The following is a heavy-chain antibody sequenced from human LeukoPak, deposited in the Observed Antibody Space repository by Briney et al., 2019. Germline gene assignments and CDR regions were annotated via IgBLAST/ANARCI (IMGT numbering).Heavy chain of an antibody. Sequence: GGSLRHSCAASGFHFDNYDMHWVRQSTGKRPEVVAQFLVAGDTAYADSVRGRCTISRGNGKRSVYPQMNIRRGGDTAIYYCVRDRFGERTFEIWGQGTTVTVSS. D-gene: IGHD3-10*01. CDR1: GFHFDNYD. CDR3: VRDRFGERTFEI. V-gene: IGHV3-13*01. J-gene: IGHJ3*02. CDR2: FLVAGDT.